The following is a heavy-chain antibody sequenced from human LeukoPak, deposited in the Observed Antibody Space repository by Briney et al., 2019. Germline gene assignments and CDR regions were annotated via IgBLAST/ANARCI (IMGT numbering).Heavy chain of an antibody. CDR3: VKDANYYDSSGYYDY. CDR1: GFTFSRYL. D-gene: IGHD3-22*01. Sequence: PGGSLILSCSASGFTFSRYLMHWVRQAPGKGLEYVSAISTNGGSTYYADSVKGRFTISRDNSKNTLYLQMSSLRTEDTAVYYCVKDANYYDSSGYYDYWGQGTLVTVSS. J-gene: IGHJ4*02. CDR2: ISTNGGST. V-gene: IGHV3-64D*06.